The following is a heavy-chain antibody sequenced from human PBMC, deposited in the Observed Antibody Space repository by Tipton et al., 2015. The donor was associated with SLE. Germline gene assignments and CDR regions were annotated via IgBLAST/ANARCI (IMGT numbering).Heavy chain of an antibody. Sequence: TLSLTCTVSGGSISSGSYYWSWIRQPAGKGLEWIGRIYTSGSTNYNPSLQSRVTLSVDMSKNQFSLRLSSVTAADTGVYYCVKSVVVVSPRDYYYYMDVWGKGTTATVSS. J-gene: IGHJ6*03. V-gene: IGHV4-61*02. CDR3: VKSVVVVSPRDYYYYMDV. CDR1: GGSISSGSYY. CDR2: IYTSGST. D-gene: IGHD2-15*01.